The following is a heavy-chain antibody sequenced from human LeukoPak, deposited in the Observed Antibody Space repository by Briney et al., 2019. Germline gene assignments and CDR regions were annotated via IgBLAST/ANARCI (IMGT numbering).Heavy chain of an antibody. CDR1: GGSFSGYY. CDR3: ARGPLPVAFDY. CDR2: INHSGST. V-gene: IGHV4-34*01. J-gene: IGHJ4*02. Sequence: SETLSLTCAVYGGSFSGYYWSWIRQPPGKGLEWIGEINHSGSTNYNPSLKSRVTISVDTSKNQFSLKLSSVTAADTAVYYCARGPLPVAFDYWGQGTLVTVSS.